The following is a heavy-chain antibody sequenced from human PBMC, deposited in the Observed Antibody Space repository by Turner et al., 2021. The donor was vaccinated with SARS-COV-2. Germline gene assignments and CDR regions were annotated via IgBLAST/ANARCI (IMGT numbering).Heavy chain of an antibody. CDR3: ATVRVTYRRPRYHFYMDV. Sequence: QDQRVPFGAEVTKPGASLNVSCKVSGYTLSEVSMHWGRQSPGKGLEWMGGFDLEVGETINAQKFQGRVNMTEDTSTDTAYMGLRSLRSEDAAVYYCATVRVTYRRPRYHFYMDVWGTGTTVTVSS. D-gene: IGHD5-12*01. J-gene: IGHJ6*03. V-gene: IGHV1-24*01. CDR1: GYTLSEVS. CDR2: FDLEVGET.